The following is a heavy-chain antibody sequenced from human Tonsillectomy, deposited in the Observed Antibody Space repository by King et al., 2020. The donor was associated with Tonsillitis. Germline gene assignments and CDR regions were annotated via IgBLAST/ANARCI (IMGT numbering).Heavy chain of an antibody. V-gene: IGHV3-74*01. CDR3: ASTKRDDFRGDAFDI. CDR2: INSDGSST. CDR1: GVTFSSYW. D-gene: IGHD3/OR15-3a*01. Sequence: VQLVESGGGLVQPGGSLRLSCAASGVTFSSYWMHLVRQAPGKGLVGVSRINSDGSSTTYADSVKGRFTISRDNAKNTLDLQMNSLRAEDTAVYYCASTKRDDFRGDAFDIWGQGTMVTVSS. J-gene: IGHJ3*02.